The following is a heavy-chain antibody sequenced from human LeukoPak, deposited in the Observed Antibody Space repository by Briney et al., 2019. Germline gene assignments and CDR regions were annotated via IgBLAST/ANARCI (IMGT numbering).Heavy chain of an antibody. D-gene: IGHD6-19*01. CDR1: GYSISSGYY. CDR2: IYHSGGT. J-gene: IGHJ3*01. CDR3: VSTIAVAGYDAFDV. V-gene: IGHV4-38-2*01. Sequence: SETLSLTCAVSGYSISSGYYCGWIRQTPEKGLEWIGNIYHSGGTYYNPSLKSRVTISADTSKNQFSLKLSSVTAADTAVYYCVSTIAVAGYDAFDVWGQGTMVTVSS.